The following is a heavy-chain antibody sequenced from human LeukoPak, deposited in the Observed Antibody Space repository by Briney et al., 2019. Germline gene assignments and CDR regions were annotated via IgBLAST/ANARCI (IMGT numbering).Heavy chain of an antibody. CDR2: ISSSSTI. J-gene: IGHJ3*02. CDR1: GFTFSSYS. Sequence: GGSLRLSCAASGFTFSSYSMNWVRQAPGKGLEWVSYISSSSTIYYADSVKGRFTISRDNAKNSLYLQMNSLRAEDTAVYYCARGWGSYYGDAFDIWGQGTMVTVSS. CDR3: ARGWGSYYGDAFDI. V-gene: IGHV3-48*01. D-gene: IGHD1-26*01.